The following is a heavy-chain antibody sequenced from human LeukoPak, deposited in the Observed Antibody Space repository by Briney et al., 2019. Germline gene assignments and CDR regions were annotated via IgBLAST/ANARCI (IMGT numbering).Heavy chain of an antibody. J-gene: IGHJ4*02. CDR1: GGSISSGDYY. CDR3: ARGRRITIFGVVPGVFDY. V-gene: IGHV4-30-4*08. CDR2: IYYSGST. D-gene: IGHD3-3*01. Sequence: SQTLSLTCTVSGGSISSGDYYWSWIRQPPGKGLEWIGYIYYSGSTYYNPFLKSRVTISVDTSKNQFSLKLSSVTAADTAVYYCARGRRITIFGVVPGVFDYWGQGTLVTVSS.